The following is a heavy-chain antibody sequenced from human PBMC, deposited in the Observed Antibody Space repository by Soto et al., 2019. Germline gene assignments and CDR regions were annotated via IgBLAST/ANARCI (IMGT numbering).Heavy chain of an antibody. J-gene: IGHJ6*02. D-gene: IGHD6-25*01. CDR1: GFTFSSYW. CDR2: IKQDGSEK. CDR3: ARDLVQGIAAAGPVANYYYYYGMDV. V-gene: IGHV3-7*01. Sequence: GGSLRLSCAASGFTFSSYWMSWVRQAPGKGLEWVANIKQDGSEKYYVDSVKGRFTISRDNAKNSLYLQMNSLRAEDTAVYYCARDLVQGIAAAGPVANYYYYYGMDVWGQGTTVTVSS.